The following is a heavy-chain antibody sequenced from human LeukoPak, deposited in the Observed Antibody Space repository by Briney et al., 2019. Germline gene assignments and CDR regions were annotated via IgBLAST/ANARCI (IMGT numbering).Heavy chain of an antibody. CDR2: ISGSGSST. J-gene: IGHJ4*02. D-gene: IGHD6-13*01. Sequence: PGGSLRLSCAASGFTFSTYAMSWVRQAPGKGLEWVSVISGSGSSTYYADSVKGRFTISRDNSKNTLYLQMNSLRAEDTAVYYCARQLDRAAAGTLGYWGQGTLVTVSS. CDR3: ARQLDRAAAGTLGY. V-gene: IGHV3-23*01. CDR1: GFTFSTYA.